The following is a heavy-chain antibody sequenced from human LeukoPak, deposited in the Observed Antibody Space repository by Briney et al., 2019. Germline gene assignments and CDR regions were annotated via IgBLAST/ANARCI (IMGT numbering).Heavy chain of an antibody. J-gene: IGHJ3*02. CDR3: ARDLGYSAYATVRGYAVDI. CDR2: IIGSGGIT. D-gene: IGHD5-12*01. V-gene: IGHV3-23*01. CDR1: GFTFSSYA. Sequence: QPGGSLRLSCAASGFTFSSYAMSWVRQAPGKGLEWVSAIIGSGGITYYADSVKGRFTISRDNSKNTLYLQMNSLRAEDTAVYYCARDLGYSAYATVRGYAVDIWGQGTMVTVSS.